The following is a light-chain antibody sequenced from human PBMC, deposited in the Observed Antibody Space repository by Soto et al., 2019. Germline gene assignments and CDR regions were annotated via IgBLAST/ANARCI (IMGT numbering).Light chain of an antibody. Sequence: DIVMTQSPDSLAVSLGERATINCKSSQSVLYSSNNKNYLAWYQQKPGQPPKLLIYWASTRESGVPDRFSGSGSGTDFTLTISSLQAADVAVYYCQQYYSTPHRTFGQGTKVEIK. J-gene: IGKJ1*01. V-gene: IGKV4-1*01. CDR2: WAS. CDR3: QQYYSTPHRT. CDR1: QSVLYSSNNKNY.